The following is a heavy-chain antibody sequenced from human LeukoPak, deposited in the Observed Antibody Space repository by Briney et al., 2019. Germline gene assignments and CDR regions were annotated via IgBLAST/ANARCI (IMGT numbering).Heavy chain of an antibody. J-gene: IGHJ4*02. CDR1: GDSMSGYS. V-gene: IGHV4-4*07. D-gene: IGHD3-10*01. Sequence: LETLSLTCTVSGDSMSGYSWSWLRQPAGKELEWIGRIYSSYFTEYNLSLDGRVTMSIDTSKNQFSLMLDSVTAADTAVYYCARVHIVTGTYFDSWGQGALVTVSS. CDR2: IYSSYFT. CDR3: ARVHIVTGTYFDS.